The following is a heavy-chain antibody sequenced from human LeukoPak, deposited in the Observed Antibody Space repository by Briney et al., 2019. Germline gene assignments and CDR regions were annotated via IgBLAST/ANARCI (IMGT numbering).Heavy chain of an antibody. Sequence: PSETLSLTCSVSGGSISSDDYYWSWTRQPPGKGLEWIGIISYSGNTHCNPSLKSRVTISVDTSKNQFSLKLSSVTAADTAVYYCARGVVRGVIIRPNANDAFDIWGQGTMVTVSS. J-gene: IGHJ3*02. CDR3: ARGVVRGVIIRPNANDAFDI. CDR2: ISYSGNT. V-gene: IGHV4-39*07. D-gene: IGHD3-10*01. CDR1: GGSISSDDYY.